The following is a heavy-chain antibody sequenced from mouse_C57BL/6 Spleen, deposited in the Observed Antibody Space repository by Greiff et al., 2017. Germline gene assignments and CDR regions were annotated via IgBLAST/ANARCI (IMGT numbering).Heavy chain of an antibody. V-gene: IGHV5-9*01. CDR2: ISGGGGNT. J-gene: IGHJ2*01. D-gene: IGHD1-1*01. CDR3: ASQDGSSYFDY. CDR1: FTFSSYT. Sequence: EVMLVESGGGLVKPGFTFSSYTMSWVRQTPEKRLEWVATISGGGGNTYYPDSVKGRFTISRDNAKNTLYLQMSSLRSEDTALYYCASQDGSSYFDYWGQGTTLTVSS.